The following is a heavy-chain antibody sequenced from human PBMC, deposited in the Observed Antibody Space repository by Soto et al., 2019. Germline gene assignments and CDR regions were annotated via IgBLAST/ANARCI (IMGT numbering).Heavy chain of an antibody. J-gene: IGHJ4*02. CDR3: ARAPSITMGRGVIPL. D-gene: IGHD3-10*01. CDR1: GFTFSSYS. CDR2: ISSSSSYI. V-gene: IGHV3-21*01. Sequence: EVQLVESGGGLVKPGGSLRLSCAASGFTFSSYSMNWVRQAPGKGLEWVSSISSSSSYIYYADSVKGRFTISRDNAKNSLYLQRSRLRAEDTAVYYGARAPSITMGRGVIPLWGQGTLVTVSS.